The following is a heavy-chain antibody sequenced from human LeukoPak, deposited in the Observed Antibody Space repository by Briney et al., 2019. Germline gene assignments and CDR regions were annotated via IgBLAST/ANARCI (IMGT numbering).Heavy chain of an antibody. J-gene: IGHJ3*02. CDR3: ARITMVRGVAFDI. D-gene: IGHD3-10*01. CDR1: GFTFSSYA. V-gene: IGHV3-23*01. Sequence: PGGSLRLSCAASGFTFSSYAMSWVRQAPGKGLEWVSVISGSGGSTYYRDSVKGRFTISRDNSKNTLYLQMNSLRAEDTAVYYCARITMVRGVAFDIWGQGTMVTVSS. CDR2: ISGSGGST.